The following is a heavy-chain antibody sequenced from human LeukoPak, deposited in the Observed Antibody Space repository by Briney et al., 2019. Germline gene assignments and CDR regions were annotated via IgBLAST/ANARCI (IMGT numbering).Heavy chain of an antibody. CDR3: AREDYGTGSYYRGDAFDI. CDR2: ISHTGGA. D-gene: IGHD3-10*01. CDR1: GGSVSGYY. J-gene: IGHJ3*02. Sequence: SETLSLTCAVSGGSVSGYYWTWVRQPLGKGLERIGEISHTGGANYNPSLKSRVTICLDTSKKQRSLKLESVTAADTAVYYCAREDYGTGSYYRGDAFDIWGHGTMVTVSS. V-gene: IGHV4-34*01.